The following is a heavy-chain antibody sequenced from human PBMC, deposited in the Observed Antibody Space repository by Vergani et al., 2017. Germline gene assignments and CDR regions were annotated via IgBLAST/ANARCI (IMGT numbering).Heavy chain of an antibody. CDR1: GGSISSGGYS. V-gene: IGHV4-30-2*03. D-gene: IGHD3-22*01. J-gene: IGHJ4*02. Sequence: QLQLQESGSGLVKPSQTLSLTCAVSGGSISSGGYSWSWIRQPPGKGLEWIGYIYHSGSTYYNPSLKSRVTISVDTSKNQFSLKLSSVTAADTAVYYCARQDSSGSFPSVPVSWGQGTLVTVSS. CDR3: ARQDSSGSFPSVPVS. CDR2: IYHSGST.